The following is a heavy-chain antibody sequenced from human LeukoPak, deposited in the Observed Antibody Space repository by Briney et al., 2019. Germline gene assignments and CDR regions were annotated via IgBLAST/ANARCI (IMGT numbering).Heavy chain of an antibody. CDR1: GYTFTGYY. D-gene: IGHD6-6*01. CDR3: ARGELDRLAY. J-gene: IGHJ4*02. V-gene: IGHV1-2*02. Sequence: ASVKVSCKASGYTFTGYYMHWVRQAPGQGLEWMGWINPNTGGTNYAQKFQGRVIMTRDTSIATAYMELSSLRSDETAVYYCARGELDRLAYWGQGTLVTVSS. CDR2: INPNTGGT.